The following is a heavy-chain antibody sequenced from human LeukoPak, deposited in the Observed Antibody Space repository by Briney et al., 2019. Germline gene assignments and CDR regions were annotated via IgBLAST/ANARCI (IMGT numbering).Heavy chain of an antibody. CDR2: ISAYNGNT. CDR1: GYTFTSHG. J-gene: IGHJ4*02. D-gene: IGHD1-26*01. Sequence: ASVKVSCKASGYTFTSHGVSWVRQAPGEGLEWMGWISAYNGNTNYAQNLQGRVTMTTDTSTSTAYMELRSLTSDDTAVYYCASDHVPLDWYSGTSYHFDNWGQGTLVTVSS. CDR3: ASDHVPLDWYSGTSYHFDN. V-gene: IGHV1-18*01.